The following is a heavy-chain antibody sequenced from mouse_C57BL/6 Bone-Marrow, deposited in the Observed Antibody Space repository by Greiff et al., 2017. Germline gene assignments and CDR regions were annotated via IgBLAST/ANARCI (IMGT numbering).Heavy chain of an antibody. D-gene: IGHD1-1*01. CDR2: IYPRAGST. V-gene: IGHV1-85*01. CDR3: ARLEFADSSVDWYFYV. J-gene: IGHJ1*03. Sequence: QVQLKESGPELVKPGASVKLSCKASGYTFTSYDINWVKQRPGQGLEWIGWIYPRAGSTKYNEKFKGKATLTVDTSSSAAYMELHSLTAEDSAVSFCARLEFADSSVDWYFYVWGTGTTVTVSS. CDR1: GYTFTSYD.